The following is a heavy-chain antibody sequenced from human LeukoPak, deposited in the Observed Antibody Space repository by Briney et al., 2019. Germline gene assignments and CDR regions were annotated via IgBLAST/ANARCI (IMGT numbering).Heavy chain of an antibody. CDR2: MNPNSGNT. CDR1: GYTFTSYD. D-gene: IGHD6-13*01. V-gene: IGHV1-8*01. CDR3: AREMGIAAGFDP. Sequence: ASVKVSCEASGYTFTSYDINWVRQATGQGLEWMGWMNPNSGNTGYAQKFQGRVTMTRNTSISTAYMELSSLRSEDTAVYYCAREMGIAAGFDPWDQGTLVTVSS. J-gene: IGHJ5*02.